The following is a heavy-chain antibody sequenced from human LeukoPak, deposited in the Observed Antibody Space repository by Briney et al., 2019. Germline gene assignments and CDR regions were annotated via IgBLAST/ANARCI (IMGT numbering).Heavy chain of an antibody. CDR2: ISAYNGNT. V-gene: IGHV1-18*01. Sequence: ASVKVSCKASGYTFTSYGISWVRQAPGQGLEWMGWISAYNGNTNYAQKLQGRVTMTTDTSTSTAYMELRSLRSDDTAVYYCARALRGLPAATDAFDIWGQGTMVTVSS. J-gene: IGHJ3*02. CDR1: GYTFTSYG. CDR3: ARALRGLPAATDAFDI. D-gene: IGHD2-2*01.